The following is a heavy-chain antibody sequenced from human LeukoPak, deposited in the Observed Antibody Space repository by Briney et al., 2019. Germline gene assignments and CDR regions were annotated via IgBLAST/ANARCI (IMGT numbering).Heavy chain of an antibody. D-gene: IGHD6-13*01. Sequence: GGSLRLSCAASGFTFSDYSMNWVRQAPGRGLEWVSSIGGSSRSGFYADSMKGRFTISRDNTRNSLYLQMNSLGAEDTAVYYCAREISAGGFDYWGQGTLVAVSS. V-gene: IGHV3-21*01. CDR3: AREISAGGFDY. J-gene: IGHJ4*02. CDR2: IGGSSRSG. CDR1: GFTFSDYS.